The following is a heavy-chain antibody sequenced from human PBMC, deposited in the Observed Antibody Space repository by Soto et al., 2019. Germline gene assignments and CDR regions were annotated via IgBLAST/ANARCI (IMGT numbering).Heavy chain of an antibody. J-gene: IGHJ6*02. CDR1: GGSISSGGYY. D-gene: IGHD4-4*01. Sequence: PSETLSLTCTVSGGSISSGGYYWSWIRQHPGKGLEWIGYIYYSGSTYYNPSLKSRVTISVDTSKNQFSLKLSSVTAADTAVYYCAGGLSDYSNYLSRYYYGMDVWGQGTTVTVSS. V-gene: IGHV4-31*03. CDR2: IYYSGST. CDR3: AGGLSDYSNYLSRYYYGMDV.